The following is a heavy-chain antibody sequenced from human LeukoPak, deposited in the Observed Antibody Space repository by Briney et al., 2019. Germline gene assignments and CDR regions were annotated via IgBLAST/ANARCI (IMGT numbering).Heavy chain of an antibody. Sequence: GGSLRLSCAASGFTFSSYAMSWVRQAPGKGLEWVSAISGSGGSTYYADSVKGRFTISRDNSKNTLYLQMNRLRAEDTAVYYCAKAPYSSSPEDYFDYWGQGTLVTVSS. CDR2: ISGSGGST. J-gene: IGHJ4*02. CDR3: AKAPYSSSPEDYFDY. CDR1: GFTFSSYA. V-gene: IGHV3-23*01. D-gene: IGHD6-6*01.